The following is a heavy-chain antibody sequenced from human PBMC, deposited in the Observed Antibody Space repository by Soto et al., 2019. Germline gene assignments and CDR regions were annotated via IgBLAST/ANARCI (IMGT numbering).Heavy chain of an antibody. CDR3: ARVEENYDILPGYYTSYYYYGMDV. J-gene: IGHJ6*02. V-gene: IGHV3-30-3*01. D-gene: IGHD3-9*01. CDR2: ISYDGSNK. CDR1: GFTFSSYA. Sequence: QVQLVESGGGVVQPGRSLRLSCAASGFTFSSYAIHWVRQAPGKGLEWVAVISYDGSNKYYADSVKGRFTISRDNSKNTLXXQXNTXRAEDTAVYYCARVEENYDILPGYYTSYYYYGMDVWGQGTTVTVSS.